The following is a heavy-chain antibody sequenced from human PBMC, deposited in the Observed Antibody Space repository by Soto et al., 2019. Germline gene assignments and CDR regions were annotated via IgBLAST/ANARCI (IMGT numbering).Heavy chain of an antibody. CDR3: ARVGELVTAQGWFDP. J-gene: IGHJ5*02. CDR1: GGSISSSSYY. CDR2: IYYSGST. V-gene: IGHV4-39*01. D-gene: IGHD2-21*02. Sequence: NPSETLSLTCTVSGGSISSSSYYWGWIRQPPGKGLEWIGSIYYSGSTHNNPSLKSRVTLSVDTSKNQFSLRLRSVTAADTAVYYCARVGELVTAQGWFDPWGQGTLVTVSS.